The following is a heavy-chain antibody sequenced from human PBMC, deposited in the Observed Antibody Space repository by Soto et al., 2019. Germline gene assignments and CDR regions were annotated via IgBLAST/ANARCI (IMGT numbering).Heavy chain of an antibody. Sequence: GASVKVSCKASGYTFFTYDMHWARQAPGQGLEWMGWINPNSGGTNYAQKFQGRVTMTRDTSISTAYMELSRLRSDDTAVYYCARAAAGTGYFDYWGQGTLVTVSS. V-gene: IGHV1-2*02. CDR3: ARAAAGTGYFDY. CDR1: GYTFFTYD. CDR2: INPNSGGT. D-gene: IGHD6-13*01. J-gene: IGHJ4*02.